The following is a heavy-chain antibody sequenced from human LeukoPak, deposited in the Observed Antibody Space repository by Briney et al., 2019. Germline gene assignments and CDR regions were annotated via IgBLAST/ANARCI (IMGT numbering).Heavy chain of an antibody. Sequence: GESLKISCKGSGYSFISYWIGWARQMPGKGLEWMGIIFPGDSDTRSSPSFQGQVTISADKSISTAYLQWSSLKASDSAMYYCARMRFSTTGTTGFDYWGQGTLVTVSS. V-gene: IGHV5-51*01. J-gene: IGHJ4*02. CDR1: GYSFISYW. CDR3: ARMRFSTTGTTGFDY. D-gene: IGHD1-1*01. CDR2: IFPGDSDT.